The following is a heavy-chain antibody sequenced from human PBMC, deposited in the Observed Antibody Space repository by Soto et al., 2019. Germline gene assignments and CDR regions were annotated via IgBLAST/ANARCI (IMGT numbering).Heavy chain of an antibody. CDR3: ARGCPVITDV. J-gene: IGHJ6*02. CDR2: IYYSGST. D-gene: IGHD3-22*01. V-gene: IGHV4-30-4*01. CDR1: GGSISSGDYY. Sequence: QVQLQESGPGLVKPSQTLSLTCTVSGGSISSGDYYWSWIRQPPGKGLEWIGYIYYSGSTYYNPSLKMRVTTSVDTSMSQFSLQLRSVTAADTAVYYCARGCPVITDVWGQGTTVTVSS.